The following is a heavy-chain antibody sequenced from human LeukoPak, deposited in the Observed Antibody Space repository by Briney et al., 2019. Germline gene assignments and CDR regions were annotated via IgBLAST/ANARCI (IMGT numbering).Heavy chain of an antibody. CDR1: GFTFSSHW. J-gene: IGHJ4*02. Sequence: GGSLRLSCAASGFTFSSHWMSWVRQAPGKGLEWVANLKPDGSEEYYVDSVRGRFTISRDNAKNSLYLQMNSLRADDTAVYYCANYYYDSSSYPHWGQGTLVTVSS. V-gene: IGHV3-7*02. D-gene: IGHD3-22*01. CDR2: LKPDGSEE. CDR3: ANYYYDSSSYPH.